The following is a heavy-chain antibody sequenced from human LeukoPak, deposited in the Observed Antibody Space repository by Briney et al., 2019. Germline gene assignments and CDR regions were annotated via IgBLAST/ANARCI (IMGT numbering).Heavy chain of an antibody. D-gene: IGHD1-26*01. CDR2: MNPNSGNT. Sequence: ASVKVSCKASGYTFTSYDINWVRQATGQGLEWMGWMNPNSGNTGYAQKFQGRVTMTRDTSISTAYMELSRLRSDDTAVYYCARIGLPSGSYYSGAFDIWGQGTMVTVSS. V-gene: IGHV1-8*01. CDR1: GYTFTSYD. CDR3: ARIGLPSGSYYSGAFDI. J-gene: IGHJ3*02.